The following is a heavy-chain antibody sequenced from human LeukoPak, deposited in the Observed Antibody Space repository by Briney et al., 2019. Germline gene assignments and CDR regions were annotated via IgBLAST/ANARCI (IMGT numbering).Heavy chain of an antibody. D-gene: IGHD2-8*01. V-gene: IGHV4-59*01. CDR2: IYYSGGT. Sequence: PSETLSLTCTVSGGSISSYYWSWIRQPPGKGLEWIGYIYYSGGTNYNPSLKSRVTISVDTSKNQFSLKLSSVTAADTAVYYCARKGDCTNGVCYPDWYFDLWGRGTLVTVSS. CDR1: GGSISSYY. J-gene: IGHJ2*01. CDR3: ARKGDCTNGVCYPDWYFDL.